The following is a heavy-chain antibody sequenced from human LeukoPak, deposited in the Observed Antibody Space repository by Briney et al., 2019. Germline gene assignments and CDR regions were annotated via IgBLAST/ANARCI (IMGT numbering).Heavy chain of an antibody. D-gene: IGHD6-19*01. CDR2: IYCSGST. J-gene: IGHJ5*02. V-gene: IGHV4-39*01. Sequence: SETLSLTCTVSGGSISSSSYYWGWIRQPPGKGLERIGSIYCSGSTYYNPSLKSRVTISVDTSKNQFSLKLSSVTAADTAVYYCARPIAVAGTHWFDPWGQGTLVTVSS. CDR3: ARPIAVAGTHWFDP. CDR1: GGSISSSSYY.